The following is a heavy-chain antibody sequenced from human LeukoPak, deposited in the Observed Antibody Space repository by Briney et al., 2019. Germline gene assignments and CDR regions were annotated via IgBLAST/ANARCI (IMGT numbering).Heavy chain of an antibody. Sequence: ASVKVSCKASGYTFTSYGITWVRQARGQGPEWMGWISAYNGNTNYAQKVQGRVTMTTDTSTSTAYMELRSLRSDDTAVYYCARVITFGGVIVVCFDYWGQGTLVTVSS. CDR2: ISAYNGNT. J-gene: IGHJ4*02. D-gene: IGHD3-16*02. V-gene: IGHV1-18*04. CDR1: GYTFTSYG. CDR3: ARVITFGGVIVVCFDY.